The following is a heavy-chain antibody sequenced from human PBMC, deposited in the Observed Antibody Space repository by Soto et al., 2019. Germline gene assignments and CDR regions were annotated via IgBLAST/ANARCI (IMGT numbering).Heavy chain of an antibody. V-gene: IGHV3-7*01. CDR2: IHGDGGKI. CDR3: ARDFYGGHTYGPGDY. D-gene: IGHD5-18*01. CDR1: GFMFSAYW. Sequence: EVQLVESGGGLVQPGGPLRLSCAASGFMFSAYWMSWVRQAPGKGLEWVANIHGDGGKIYYVDSVKGRFTISRDNAKRSLYLQMNSLRAEDTAVYYCARDFYGGHTYGPGDYWGQGALVAVSS. J-gene: IGHJ4*02.